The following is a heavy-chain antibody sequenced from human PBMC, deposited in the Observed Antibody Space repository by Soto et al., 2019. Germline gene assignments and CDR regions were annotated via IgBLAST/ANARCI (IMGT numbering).Heavy chain of an antibody. V-gene: IGHV3-48*01. Sequence: PGGSLRLSCAASGFTFSSYSMNWVRQAPGKGLEWVSYMSSRSSTIYYADSVKGRFTISRDNAKNSLYLQMNSLRAEDTAVYFWARDLPYYDSSGYYPYYFDYWGQGTLVTVSS. CDR3: ARDLPYYDSSGYYPYYFDY. D-gene: IGHD3-22*01. CDR1: GFTFSSYS. CDR2: MSSRSSTI. J-gene: IGHJ4*02.